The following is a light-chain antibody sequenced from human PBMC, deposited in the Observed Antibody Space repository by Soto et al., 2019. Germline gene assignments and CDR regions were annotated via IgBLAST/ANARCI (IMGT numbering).Light chain of an antibody. CDR3: QQYHSYWT. J-gene: IGKJ1*01. Sequence: DIQMTQSPSTLSASVGDRVTITCRASQSISSWLAWYQQKPGKAPKLLIYDASSLESGVPSRFGGSGSGTEFTLTISSLQTDDFSTYYCQQYHSYWTFGQGTKVDI. CDR1: QSISSW. CDR2: DAS. V-gene: IGKV1-5*01.